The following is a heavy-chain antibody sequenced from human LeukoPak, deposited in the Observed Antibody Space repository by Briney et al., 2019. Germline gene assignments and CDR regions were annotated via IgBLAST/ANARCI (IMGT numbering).Heavy chain of an antibody. CDR3: AREYSSSWYAVDY. Sequence: QSGGSLRLSCAASGFTVSSNYMSWVRQAPGKGLEWVSVIYSGGSTYYADSVKGRFTISRDNSKNTLYLQMNSLRAEDTAVYYCAREYSSSWYAVDYWGQGTLVTVSS. D-gene: IGHD6-13*01. CDR2: IYSGGST. V-gene: IGHV3-53*01. J-gene: IGHJ4*02. CDR1: GFTVSSNY.